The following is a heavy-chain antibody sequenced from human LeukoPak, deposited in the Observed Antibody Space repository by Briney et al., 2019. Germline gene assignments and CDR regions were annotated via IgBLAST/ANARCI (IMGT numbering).Heavy chain of an antibody. CDR2: IKQDGSEK. Sequence: PGGSLRLSCVASGFTFSSSWVSWVRQAPGKGLEWVANIKQDGSEKSYVESVRGRFTISRDNAKNSLYLQLNSLRAEDTALYYCARDNPPDYWGQGTLVTVSS. CDR1: GFTFSSSW. V-gene: IGHV3-7*03. J-gene: IGHJ4*02. CDR3: ARDNPPDY.